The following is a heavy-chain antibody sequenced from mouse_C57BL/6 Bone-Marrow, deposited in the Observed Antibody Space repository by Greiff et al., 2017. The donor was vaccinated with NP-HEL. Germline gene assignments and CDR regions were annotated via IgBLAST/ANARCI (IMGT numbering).Heavy chain of an antibody. D-gene: IGHD2-13*01. CDR2: IYPRSGNT. J-gene: IGHJ2*01. CDR1: GYTFTSYG. CDR3: AREVIDYFDY. Sequence: LQESGAELARPGASVKLSCKASGYTFTSYGISWVKQRTGQGLEWIGEIYPRSGNTYYNEKFKGKATLTADKSSSTAYMELRSLTSEDSAVYFCAREVIDYFDYWGQGTTLTVSS. V-gene: IGHV1-81*01.